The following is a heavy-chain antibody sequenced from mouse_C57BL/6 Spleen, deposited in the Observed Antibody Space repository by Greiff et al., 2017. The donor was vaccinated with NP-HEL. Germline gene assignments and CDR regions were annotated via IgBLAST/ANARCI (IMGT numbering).Heavy chain of an antibody. CDR3: ARPEKIYYGNPFAY. Sequence: EVKLLESGGGLVQPGGSLKLSCAASGIDFSRYWMSWVRRAPGKGLEWIGEINPDSSTINYAPSLKDKFIISRDNAKNTLYLQMSKVRSEDTALYYCARPEKIYYGNPFAYWGQGTLVTVSA. CDR2: INPDSSTI. CDR1: GIDFSRYW. J-gene: IGHJ3*01. V-gene: IGHV4-1*01. D-gene: IGHD2-1*01.